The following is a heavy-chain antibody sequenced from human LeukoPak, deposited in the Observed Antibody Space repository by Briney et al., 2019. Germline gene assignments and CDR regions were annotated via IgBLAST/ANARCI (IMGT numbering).Heavy chain of an antibody. CDR1: GITLSSYG. V-gene: IGHV3-23*01. CDR3: ENRGIVIRSVIIIGFHKEAYYFDY. Sequence: GGSLRLSCVVSGITLSSYGMSWVRQAPGKGLEWVSGISERGGSTNYADSVKGRFIISRDTSKNTVYLQMNSLRVEDTAVYFCENRGIVIRSVIIIGFHKEAYYFDYWGQGILVTVSS. D-gene: IGHD3-10*01. CDR2: ISERGGST. J-gene: IGHJ4*02.